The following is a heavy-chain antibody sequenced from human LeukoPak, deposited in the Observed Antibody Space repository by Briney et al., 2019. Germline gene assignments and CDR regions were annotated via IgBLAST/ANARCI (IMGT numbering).Heavy chain of an antibody. CDR1: GYTFTSYY. CDR2: INFSSGGA. V-gene: IGHV1-2*02. D-gene: IGHD5-12*01. CDR3: ARENRPGYSGYDAPLGY. J-gene: IGHJ4*02. Sequence: GASVKVSCKASGYTFTSYYLHWVRQAPGQGLEWVGWINFSSGGANYAQNFQGRVTMTRDTSSTTASMELRRLTSDDTAVYYCARENRPGYSGYDAPLGYWGQGTLVTVSS.